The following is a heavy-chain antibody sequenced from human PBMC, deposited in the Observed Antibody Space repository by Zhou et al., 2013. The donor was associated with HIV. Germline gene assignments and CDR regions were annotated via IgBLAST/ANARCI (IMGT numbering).Heavy chain of an antibody. V-gene: IGHV1-46*01. Sequence: QVQLVQSGAEVKKPGASVTVSCKASGYTFTSSYIQWVRQAPGQGLEWMGLFNPSGGGTSYAQKFQGRVTMTRDTSTSTVYMELSSLRFEDTAVYYCARGRGHRSGYYDGWGQGTMVTVSS. CDR3: ARGRGHRSGYYDG. CDR1: GYTFTSSY. J-gene: IGHJ3*01. D-gene: IGHD3-16*01. CDR2: FNPSGGGT.